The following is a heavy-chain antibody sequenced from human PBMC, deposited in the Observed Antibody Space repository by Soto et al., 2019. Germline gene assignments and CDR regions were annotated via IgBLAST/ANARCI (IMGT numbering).Heavy chain of an antibody. D-gene: IGHD3-10*01. CDR3: ARAPRGNYGYPSYFDY. CDR1: GGSISSYY. J-gene: IGHJ4*02. Sequence: SETLSLTCTVSGGSISSYYLSWVRPPPGKGLEWIGYIYYSGSTNYNPSLKSRVTISVDTSKNQFSLKLSSVTAADTAVYYCARAPRGNYGYPSYFDYWGQGTLVTVSS. V-gene: IGHV4-59*01. CDR2: IYYSGST.